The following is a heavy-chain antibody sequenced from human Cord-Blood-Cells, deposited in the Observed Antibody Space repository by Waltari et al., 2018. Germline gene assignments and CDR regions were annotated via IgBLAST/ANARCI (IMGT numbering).Heavy chain of an antibody. J-gene: IGHJ6*03. CDR1: GGTCSSYA. D-gene: IGHD3-3*01. V-gene: IGHV1-69*01. CDR2: IIPIFGTA. CDR3: ASPGVVIIRDYYYYMDV. Sequence: QVQLVQTGAEVKKPGSSVQVPCKASGGTCSSYAISWVTQGAGPGLEWMGGIIPIFGTANYAQKFQGRVTITADESTSTAYMELSSLRSEDTAVYYCASPGVVIIRDYYYYMDVWGKGTTVTVSS.